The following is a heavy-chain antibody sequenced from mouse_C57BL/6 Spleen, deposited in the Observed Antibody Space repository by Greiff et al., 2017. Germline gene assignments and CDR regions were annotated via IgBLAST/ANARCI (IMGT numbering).Heavy chain of an antibody. CDR3: ARGYGSSSWFAY. CDR1: GYAFTNYL. Sequence: QVQLKESGAELVRPGTSVKVSCKASGYAFTNYLIEWVKQRPGQGLEWIGVINPGSGGTNYSEKFKGKATLTADKSSSTAYMQLSSLTSEDSAVYFCARGYGSSSWFAYWGQGTLVTVSA. CDR2: INPGSGGT. D-gene: IGHD1-1*01. J-gene: IGHJ3*01. V-gene: IGHV1-54*01.